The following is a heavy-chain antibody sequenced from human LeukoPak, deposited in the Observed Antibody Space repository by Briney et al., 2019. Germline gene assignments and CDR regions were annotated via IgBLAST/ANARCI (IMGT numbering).Heavy chain of an antibody. CDR3: ASKYRYSSRWVEVDVDY. CDR2: IISYSSYI. CDR1: GFTFSSYC. V-gene: IGHV3-21*01. Sequence: GGSLRLSCAASGFTFSSYCMNWVRQAPGKGLEGVSSIISYSSYIYYADSVKGRFTISSDNAKNSLYLQMNSLRAEDTAVYYCASKYRYSSRWVEVDVDYWGQGTLVTVSS. J-gene: IGHJ4*02. D-gene: IGHD6-13*01.